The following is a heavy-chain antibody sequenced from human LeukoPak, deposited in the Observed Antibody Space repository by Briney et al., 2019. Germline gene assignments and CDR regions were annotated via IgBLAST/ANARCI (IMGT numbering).Heavy chain of an antibody. CDR1: GYTFTNYE. V-gene: IGHV1-8*01. CDR3: ASVSGRLLEPFDI. CDR2: LNPNSGYT. J-gene: IGHJ3*02. Sequence: ASVKVSCKTSGYTFTNYEIIWVRQATGQGFEWLGLLNPNSGYTVYAHNFRGRVTMTRDTSINTAYMELSGLTSDDTAVYYCASVSGRLLEPFDIWGQGTMVTVSS. D-gene: IGHD2-15*01.